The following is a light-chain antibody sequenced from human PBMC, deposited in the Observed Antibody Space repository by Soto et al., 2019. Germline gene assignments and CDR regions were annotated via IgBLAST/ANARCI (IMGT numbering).Light chain of an antibody. J-gene: IGLJ1*01. Sequence: QSVLTQPPSASGTPGQGVPISCSGITPNIGSNTVNWYQQLPGTAPKLLIYNNNQRPLGVPDRFSGSKSGTSASLAIGGLQSEDEADYYCAAWDDSLNGYVFGTGTKVTVL. CDR2: NNN. CDR1: TPNIGSNT. V-gene: IGLV1-44*01. CDR3: AAWDDSLNGYV.